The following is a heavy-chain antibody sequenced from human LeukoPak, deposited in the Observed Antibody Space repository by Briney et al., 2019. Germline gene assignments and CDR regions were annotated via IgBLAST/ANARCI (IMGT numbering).Heavy chain of an antibody. J-gene: IGHJ4*02. D-gene: IGHD1-26*01. V-gene: IGHV4-34*01. CDR3: TRTSPGIPLDF. Sequence: SETLSLTCAVSGVSFSGYYWSWIRLPPGKGPEWIGEISHSGRTSYNPSLKGRVTISLDTSMNHLSLNLRFVTAADTAVYYCTRTSPGIPLDFWGQGTLVTVSS. CDR1: GVSFSGYY. CDR2: ISHSGRT.